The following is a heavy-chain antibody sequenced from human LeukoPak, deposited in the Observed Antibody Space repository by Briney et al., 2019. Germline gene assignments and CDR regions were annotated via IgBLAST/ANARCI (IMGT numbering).Heavy chain of an antibody. CDR2: IKQDGSEK. V-gene: IGHV3-7*01. Sequence: GGSLRLSCAASGFTFSSYWMSWVRQAPGKGLEWVANIKQDGSEKCYVDSVKGRFTISRDNAKNSLYLQMNSLRAEDTAVYYCARDRPEQQWLVYHDYWGQGTLVTVSS. CDR3: ARDRPEQQWLVYHDY. CDR1: GFTFSSYW. J-gene: IGHJ4*02. D-gene: IGHD6-19*01.